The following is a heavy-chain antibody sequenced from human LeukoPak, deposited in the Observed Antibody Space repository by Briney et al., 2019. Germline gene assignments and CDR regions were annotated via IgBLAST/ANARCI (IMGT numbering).Heavy chain of an antibody. D-gene: IGHD3-3*01. CDR1: GXSFSSYW. J-gene: IGHJ4*02. Sequence: GESPKISCKGSGXSFSSYWIGWVRQMPGRGLECMGIIYPGDSDTRYSPSFQGQVTISADKSISTAYLQWSSLKASATAMYYCARHNDFFDYWGQGTLVTVSS. CDR3: ARHNDFFDY. CDR2: IYPGDSDT. V-gene: IGHV5-51*01.